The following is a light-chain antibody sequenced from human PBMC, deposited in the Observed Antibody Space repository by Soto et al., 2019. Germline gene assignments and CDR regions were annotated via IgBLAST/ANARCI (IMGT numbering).Light chain of an antibody. Sequence: DIVLTQSPGTLSLSPGEGATLSCRASQSVSSRFLAWYQQKPGQAPRLVIYDIFTRATGVPTRISGSGSGTEFTLTISSLQSEDFAVYYCQQYNSWPLTFGGGTKVDIK. CDR2: DIF. CDR1: QSVSSRF. J-gene: IGKJ4*01. V-gene: IGKV3D-15*01. CDR3: QQYNSWPLT.